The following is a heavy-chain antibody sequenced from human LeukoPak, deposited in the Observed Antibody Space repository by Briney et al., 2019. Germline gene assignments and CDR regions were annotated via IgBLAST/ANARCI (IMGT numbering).Heavy chain of an antibody. CDR1: GFTFSSYS. D-gene: IGHD3-22*01. J-gene: IGHJ3*02. Sequence: GGSLRLSCAASGFTFSSYSMNWVRQAPGKGLEWVSYISSSSSTIYYADSVKGRFTISRDNAKNPLYLQMNSLRAEDTAVYYCATHGYDSSGYYSLDDAFDIWGQGTMVTVSS. V-gene: IGHV3-48*04. CDR2: ISSSSSTI. CDR3: ATHGYDSSGYYSLDDAFDI.